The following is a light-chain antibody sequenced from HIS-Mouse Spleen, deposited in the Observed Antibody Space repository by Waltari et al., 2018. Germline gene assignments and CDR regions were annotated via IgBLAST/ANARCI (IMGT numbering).Light chain of an antibody. J-gene: IGLJ2*01. CDR1: SSDVGGYNY. V-gene: IGLV2-14*01. Sequence: QSALTQPASVPGSPGQSINISCTGTSSDVGGYNYFSWYQQHPGKAPKLMIYEVSNRPSGVSNRFSGSKSGNTASLTISWLQAEDEADYYYSSYTSSSTVVFGGGTKLTVL. CDR3: SSYTSSSTVV. CDR2: EVS.